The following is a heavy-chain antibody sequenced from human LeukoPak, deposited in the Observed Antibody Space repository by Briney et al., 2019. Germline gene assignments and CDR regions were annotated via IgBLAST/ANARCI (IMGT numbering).Heavy chain of an antibody. Sequence: GGSLRLSCAASAFTFSTYWMHWVRQAPGKGLVWVSHIKSDGSDTTYADSVKGRFTISRDNAKNTLYLQMNSLRAEDTAVYYCARGDYGMDVWGRGTTVTVSS. V-gene: IGHV3-74*01. CDR3: ARGDYGMDV. CDR2: IKSDGSDT. J-gene: IGHJ6*02. CDR1: AFTFSTYW. D-gene: IGHD2-21*01.